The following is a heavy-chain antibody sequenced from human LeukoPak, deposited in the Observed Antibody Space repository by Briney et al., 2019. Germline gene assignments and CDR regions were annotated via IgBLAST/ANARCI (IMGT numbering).Heavy chain of an antibody. CDR1: GFTFSSYW. CDR3: ARGSSVVALD. J-gene: IGHJ4*02. D-gene: IGHD2-15*01. Sequence: PGGSLRLSCAASGFTFSSYWMHWVRQVPGKGLVWVSRITSEGSSTSYADSVKGRITISRDNAKNTLYLQMNSLRAEDTAVYYCARGSSVVALDWGQGTLVTVSS. V-gene: IGHV3-74*01. CDR2: ITSEGSST.